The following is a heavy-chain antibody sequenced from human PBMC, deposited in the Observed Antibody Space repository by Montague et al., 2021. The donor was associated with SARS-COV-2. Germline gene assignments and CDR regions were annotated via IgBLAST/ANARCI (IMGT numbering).Heavy chain of an antibody. V-gene: IGHV3-30*04. CDR1: GFTFSSYA. D-gene: IGHD3-22*01. CDR2: ISYDGSNK. CDR3: ARDKYYYDSSGYYWAAYYYYGMDV. J-gene: IGHJ6*02. Sequence: SLRLSCAASGFTFSSYAMHWVRQAPGKGLEWVAVISYDGSNKYYADSVKGRFTNSRDNSKNTLYLQMNSLRAEDTAVYYCARDKYYYDSSGYYWAAYYYYGMDVWGQGTTVTVSS.